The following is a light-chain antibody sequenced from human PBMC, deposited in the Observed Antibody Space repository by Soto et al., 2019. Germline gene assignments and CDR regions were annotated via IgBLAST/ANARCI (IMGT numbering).Light chain of an antibody. CDR2: DAS. CDR3: QQFNNWPRT. V-gene: IGKV3-15*01. J-gene: IGKJ1*01. Sequence: EVVMTQSPATLSVSPGERATLSCRASQSVNRKLAWYQQKPGQAPRLLIYDASTRATGIPARFSGSGSGTEFTLTISSLQSEDFAVYFCQQFNNWPRTFGQGTKVDIK. CDR1: QSVNRK.